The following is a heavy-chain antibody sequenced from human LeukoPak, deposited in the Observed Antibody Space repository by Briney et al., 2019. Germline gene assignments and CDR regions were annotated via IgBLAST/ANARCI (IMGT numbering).Heavy chain of an antibody. CDR2: IFHTGST. CDR3: ARDGYSGSDAL. CDR1: GYSISSGYY. V-gene: IGHV4-38-2*02. Sequence: PSETLSLTCTVSGYSISSGYYWAWIRQPPGKGLEWIGSIFHTGSTYHNPSLKSRVTISVDTSKNQFSLKLNSVTAADTAVYYCARDGYSGSDALWGQGTLVTVSS. D-gene: IGHD5-12*01. J-gene: IGHJ4*02.